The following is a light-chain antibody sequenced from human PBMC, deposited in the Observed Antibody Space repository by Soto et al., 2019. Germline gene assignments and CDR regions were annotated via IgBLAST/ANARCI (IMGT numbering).Light chain of an antibody. J-gene: IGLJ1*01. CDR1: NLERKS. Sequence: YELTQPPSVSVAPGQTARITCRGNNLERKSVHWYQQKPGQAPVLVVYDDSDRPSGIPERFSGSNSGSPATLTISRVEAGDEADYYCQVWDSTSDHYVFGTGTKVTVL. V-gene: IGLV3-21*02. CDR2: DDS. CDR3: QVWDSTSDHYV.